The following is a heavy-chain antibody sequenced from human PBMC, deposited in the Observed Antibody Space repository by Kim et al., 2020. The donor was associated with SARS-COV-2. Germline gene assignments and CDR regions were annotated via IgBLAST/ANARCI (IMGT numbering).Heavy chain of an antibody. V-gene: IGHV3-11*04. CDR3: ARARPGGYPDDAFDV. D-gene: IGHD3-22*01. J-gene: IGHJ3*01. Sequence: GYVKVRFTIYRTNARNSMYLQMNRLRAEDTAVYYCARARPGGYPDDAFDVWGQGTMVTVSS.